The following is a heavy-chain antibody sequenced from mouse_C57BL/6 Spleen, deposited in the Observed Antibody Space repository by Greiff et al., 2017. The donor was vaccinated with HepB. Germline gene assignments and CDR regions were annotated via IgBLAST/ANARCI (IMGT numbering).Heavy chain of an antibody. D-gene: IGHD1-1*01. J-gene: IGHJ1*03. Sequence: DVQLQESGPELVKPGASVKIPCKASGYTFTDYNMDWVKQSHGKSLEWIGDINPNNGGTIYNQKFKGKATLTVDKSSSTAYMELRSLTSEDTAVYYCARLGLLRNWYFDVWGTGTTVTVSS. CDR2: INPNNGGT. CDR3: ARLGLLRNWYFDV. CDR1: GYTFTDYN. V-gene: IGHV1-18*01.